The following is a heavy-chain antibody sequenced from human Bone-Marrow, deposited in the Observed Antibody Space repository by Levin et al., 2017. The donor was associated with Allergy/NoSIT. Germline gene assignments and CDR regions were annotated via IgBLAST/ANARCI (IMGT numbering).Heavy chain of an antibody. Sequence: GESLKISCKASGYSFTDSFIHWVRQAPGQGLEWMGQINPRSGATKSTQRLQGRVTMTRDTSVTTAYMELSTLSSDDTGVYYCARAKGVAASGGLDYWGQGTLVTVSS. V-gene: IGHV1-2*05. CDR3: ARAKGVAASGGLDY. D-gene: IGHD6-13*01. CDR1: GYSFTDSF. J-gene: IGHJ4*02. CDR2: INPRSGAT.